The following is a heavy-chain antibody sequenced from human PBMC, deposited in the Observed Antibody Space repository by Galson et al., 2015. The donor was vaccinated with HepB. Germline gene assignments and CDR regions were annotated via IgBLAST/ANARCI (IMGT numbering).Heavy chain of an antibody. CDR3: ARAEQLGYFDY. V-gene: IGHV1-69*01. D-gene: IGHD6-6*01. CDR1: GGTFSSYA. J-gene: IGHJ4*02. Sequence: SCKASGGTFSSYAISWVRQAPGQGLEWMGGIIPIFGTANYAQKFQGRVTITADESTSTVNMELSSLRSEDTAVYYCARAEQLGYFDYWGQGTLVTVSS. CDR2: IIPIFGTA.